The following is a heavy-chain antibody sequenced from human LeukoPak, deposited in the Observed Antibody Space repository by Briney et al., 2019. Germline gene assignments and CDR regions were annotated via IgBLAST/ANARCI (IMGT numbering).Heavy chain of an antibody. D-gene: IGHD6-13*01. V-gene: IGHV1-18*01. J-gene: IGHJ6*02. CDR3: ARTIAAAEDYYYYYYGMDV. CDR1: GYTFTSYG. Sequence: ASVKVSCKASGYTFTSYGISWVRQAPGQGLEWMGWISAYNGNTNYAQKLQGRVTMTTDTSTSTAYMELRSLRSDDTAVYYCARTIAAAEDYYYYYYGMDVWGQGTTVTVSS. CDR2: ISAYNGNT.